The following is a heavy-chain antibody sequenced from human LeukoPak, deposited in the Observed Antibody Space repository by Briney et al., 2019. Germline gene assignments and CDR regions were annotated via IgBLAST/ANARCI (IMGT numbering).Heavy chain of an antibody. CDR2: ISSSSSYI. Sequence: GGSLRLSCAASGFTFSSYSMNWVRQAPGKGLEWVSSISSSSSYIYYADSVKGRFTISRDNAKNSLYLQMNSLRAEDTAVYYCTTELSSVLSKFHWGQGTLVTVSS. V-gene: IGHV3-21*01. CDR1: GFTFSSYS. D-gene: IGHD3-3*02. CDR3: TTELSSVLSKFH. J-gene: IGHJ4*02.